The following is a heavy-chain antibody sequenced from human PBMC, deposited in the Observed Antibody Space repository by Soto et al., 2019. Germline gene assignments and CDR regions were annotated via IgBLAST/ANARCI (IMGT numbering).Heavy chain of an antibody. J-gene: IGHJ5*02. D-gene: IGHD3-22*01. CDR2: IYYSGST. Sequence: QVQLQESGPGLVKPSETLSLTCTVSGGSISSYYWSWIRQPPGKGLEWIGYIYYSGSTNYNPSLKRRVTISVDTSKNQVSLKLSSVTAADTAVYYCARSYYYDSSGYYYSWFDPWGQGTLVTVSS. CDR1: GGSISSYY. V-gene: IGHV4-59*01. CDR3: ARSYYYDSSGYYYSWFDP.